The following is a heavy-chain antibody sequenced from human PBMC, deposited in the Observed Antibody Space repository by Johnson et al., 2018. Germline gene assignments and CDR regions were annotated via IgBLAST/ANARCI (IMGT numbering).Heavy chain of an antibody. CDR3: ARDGPVARYYYYYRDV. CDR1: GFTFSSYA. J-gene: IGHJ6*03. V-gene: IGHV3-30-3*01. Sequence: QVQLLESGGGVVQPGRSLRLSCAASGFTFSSYAMHWVRQAPGKGLEWVAVISYDGSNKFYADSVMGRFTISRDNSKNTLYLQMNSLRAEDTPVYYCARDGPVARYYYYYRDVWGKGTTVTVSS. D-gene: IGHD6-19*01. CDR2: ISYDGSNK.